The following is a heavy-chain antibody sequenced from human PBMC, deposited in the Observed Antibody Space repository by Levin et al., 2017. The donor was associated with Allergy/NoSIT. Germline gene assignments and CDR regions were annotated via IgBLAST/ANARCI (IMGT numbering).Heavy chain of an antibody. CDR3: SVTTVTGRDWFFDL. Sequence: GGSLRLSCAASGFTFSGSAIHWVRQASGKGLEWVGRIRSKANNYATGYTASMKGRVTISRDDSRNTAYLQMNSLKIEDAAVYYCSVTTVTGRDWFFDLWGRGTLVTVSS. CDR2: IRSKANNYAT. V-gene: IGHV3-73*01. J-gene: IGHJ2*01. CDR1: GFTFSGSA. D-gene: IGHD4-17*01.